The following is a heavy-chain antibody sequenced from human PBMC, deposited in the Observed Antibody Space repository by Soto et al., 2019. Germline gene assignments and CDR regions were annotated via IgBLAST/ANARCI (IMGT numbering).Heavy chain of an antibody. J-gene: IGHJ6*02. D-gene: IGHD3-9*01. CDR1: GLNFMVYS. CDR2: ISGSGGST. CDR3: AKVVKYDVLTGYYTGPDYYGMDG. Sequence: GGSLRLSCASSGLNFMVYSMHWVRQAPGNGLEWVSLISGSGGSTHYADSVEGRFTISRDNSKNTLYLEMDSLRAEDTAVYYCAKVVKYDVLTGYYTGPDYYGMDGWGQGNTVTVS. V-gene: IGHV3-23*01.